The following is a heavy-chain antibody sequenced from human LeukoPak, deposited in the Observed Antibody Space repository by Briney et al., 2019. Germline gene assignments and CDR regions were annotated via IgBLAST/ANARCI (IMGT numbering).Heavy chain of an antibody. Sequence: SETLSLTCTVSGGSISSSTYYWGWIRQPPGKWLEWIGSIYYSGSTYNNPSLKSRVTIFVDTSKNQFSLKLSSGTATDTAVYYCARTYGDYDDAFDVWGQGTMVTVSS. D-gene: IGHD4-17*01. CDR1: GGSISSSTYY. CDR2: IYYSGST. J-gene: IGHJ3*01. V-gene: IGHV4-39*01. CDR3: ARTYGDYDDAFDV.